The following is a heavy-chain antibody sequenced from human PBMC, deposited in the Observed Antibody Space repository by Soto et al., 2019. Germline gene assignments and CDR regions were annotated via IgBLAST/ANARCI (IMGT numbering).Heavy chain of an antibody. V-gene: IGHV3-64D*08. CDR3: VEGGDFYGSGSYYRNYYYYGMDV. J-gene: IGHJ6*02. CDR2: ISSNGGST. CDR1: GFTFSNYA. Sequence: GGSLRLSCSASGFTFSNYAIHWVRQAPGKGLEYVSAISSNGGSTYYADSVKGRFTISRDNSKNTLYLQMNSLKTEDTAVYYCVEGGDFYGSGSYYRNYYYYGMDVWGQGTTVTVSS. D-gene: IGHD3-10*01.